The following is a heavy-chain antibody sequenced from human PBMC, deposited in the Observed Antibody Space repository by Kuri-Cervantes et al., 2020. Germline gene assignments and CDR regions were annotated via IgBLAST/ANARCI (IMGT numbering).Heavy chain of an antibody. J-gene: IGHJ4*02. Sequence: GSLRLPCTVSGGSISSYYWSWIRQPAGKGLEWIGRIYTSGSTNYNPSLKSRVTMSVDTSKNQFSLKLSSVTAADTAVYYCASSYYYDSSGYFAPYYFDYWGQGTLVTVSS. CDR3: ASSYYYDSSGYFAPYYFDY. CDR2: IYTSGST. D-gene: IGHD3-22*01. V-gene: IGHV4-4*07. CDR1: GGSISSYY.